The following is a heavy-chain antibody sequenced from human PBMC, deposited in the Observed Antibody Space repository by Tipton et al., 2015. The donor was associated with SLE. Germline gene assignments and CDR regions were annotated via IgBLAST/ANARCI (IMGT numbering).Heavy chain of an antibody. D-gene: IGHD2-2*02. CDR2: ITPSGST. CDR1: GGSISFDY. J-gene: IGHJ4*02. CDR3: ARHSPYPSSV. V-gene: IGHV4-34*01. Sequence: TLSLTCTVSGGSISFDYWSWIRQSAGRGLEWIGEITPSGSTSYNPSLKSRVIISIDTSKNEFSLKVRSVTAADTAVYYCARHSPYPSSVWGQGTLVTVSS.